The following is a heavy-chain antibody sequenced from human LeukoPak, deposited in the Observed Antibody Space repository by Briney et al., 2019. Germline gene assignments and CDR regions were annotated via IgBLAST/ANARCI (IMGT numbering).Heavy chain of an antibody. CDR3: ASLRLVVGATNAFDV. Sequence: SESLSLTCTVSGGSITNSSSYWGWIRQPPGKGLKWIGCMNFGGSTYHNPSLKSRFTISIDTSKNQFSLKLSSGTAADTAIYYCASLRLVVGATNAFDVGRQGRMVTVSS. CDR2: MNFGGST. D-gene: IGHD2-15*01. CDR1: GGSITNSSSY. J-gene: IGHJ3*01. V-gene: IGHV4-39*01.